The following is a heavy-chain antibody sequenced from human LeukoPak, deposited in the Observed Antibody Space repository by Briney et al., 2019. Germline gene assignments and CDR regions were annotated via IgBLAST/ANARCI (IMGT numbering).Heavy chain of an antibody. Sequence: SETLSLTCTVSGGSISTSNYYWGWIRQPPGKGLEWIGNIFYSGSTYYSPSLRSRVTISLDTSRNQFSLKLSSVTAADTAVYYCARDLPAIYDNSGFFDYWGQGTLVTVSS. CDR2: IFYSGST. J-gene: IGHJ4*02. V-gene: IGHV4-39*07. CDR1: GGSISTSNYY. D-gene: IGHD3-22*01. CDR3: ARDLPAIYDNSGFFDY.